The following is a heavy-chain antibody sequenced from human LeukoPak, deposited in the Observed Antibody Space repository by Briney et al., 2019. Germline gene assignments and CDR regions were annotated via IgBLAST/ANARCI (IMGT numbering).Heavy chain of an antibody. CDR3: AKDIRHYYGSGSSFDY. V-gene: IGHV3-7*03. J-gene: IGHJ4*02. CDR2: IKQDGSEK. Sequence: GGSLRLSCAASGFTFSSYWMSWVRQAPGKGLEWVANIKQDGSEKYYVDSVKGRFTISRDNAKNSLYLQMNSLRAEDTALYYCAKDIRHYYGSGSSFDYWGQGTLVTVSS. CDR1: GFTFSSYW. D-gene: IGHD3-10*01.